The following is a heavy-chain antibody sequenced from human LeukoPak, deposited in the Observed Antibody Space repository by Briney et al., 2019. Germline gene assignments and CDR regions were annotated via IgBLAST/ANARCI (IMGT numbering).Heavy chain of an antibody. CDR3: ARAPGGFHGDYSPIGY. Sequence: GGSLRLSCAASGFTFSSYAMHWVRQAPGKGLQWLALTSDDGSAKYYADSVKGRFTISRDNSQNALYLQMNSLRAEETAMYYCARAPGGFHGDYSPIGYWGQGTLVTVSS. J-gene: IGHJ4*02. CDR1: GFTFSSYA. CDR2: TSDDGSAK. D-gene: IGHD4-17*01. V-gene: IGHV3-30-3*01.